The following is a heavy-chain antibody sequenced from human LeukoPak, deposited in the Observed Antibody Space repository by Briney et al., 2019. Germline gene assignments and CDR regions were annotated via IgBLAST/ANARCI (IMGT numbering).Heavy chain of an antibody. Sequence: GGSLRLSCAASGFIVSYNYMTWVRQAPGRGLEWVAVTYTSGGTYYADSVKGRFTISRDNSKNTLYLQMNSLRAEDTAVYYCARDSSVTTVDYWGQGTLVTVS. J-gene: IGHJ4*02. V-gene: IGHV3-66*01. CDR1: GFIVSYNY. CDR2: TYTSGGT. D-gene: IGHD4-17*01. CDR3: ARDSSVTTVDY.